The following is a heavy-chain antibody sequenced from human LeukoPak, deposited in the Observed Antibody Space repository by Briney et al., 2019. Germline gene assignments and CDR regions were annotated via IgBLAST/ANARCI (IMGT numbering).Heavy chain of an antibody. Sequence: GGSLRLSCAASGFTVSSNYMSWVRQAPGKGLEWVSVIYSGGSTYYADSVKGRFAISRDNSKNTLYLQMNSLRAEDTAVYYCARSPGDRTYFDYWGQGTLDTVSS. CDR1: GFTVSSNY. V-gene: IGHV3-53*01. CDR2: IYSGGST. D-gene: IGHD3-10*01. CDR3: ARSPGDRTYFDY. J-gene: IGHJ4*02.